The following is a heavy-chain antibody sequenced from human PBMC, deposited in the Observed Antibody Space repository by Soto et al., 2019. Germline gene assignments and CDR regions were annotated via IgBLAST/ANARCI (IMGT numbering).Heavy chain of an antibody. CDR1: GYTFTRYG. CDR2: INTYNGNT. D-gene: IGHD3-16*01. Sequence: QVQLVQSGAEVKNPGAPGKVSCKASGYTFTRYGIGWARQAPGQGLEWMGWINTYNGNTNYAQNVQGRVTLTTDTSTSTAYMELRSLRSNDTAIYYCAMVDVYVTPSPQDVWGQGTTVIVSS. CDR3: AMVDVYVTPSPQDV. V-gene: IGHV1-18*01. J-gene: IGHJ6*02.